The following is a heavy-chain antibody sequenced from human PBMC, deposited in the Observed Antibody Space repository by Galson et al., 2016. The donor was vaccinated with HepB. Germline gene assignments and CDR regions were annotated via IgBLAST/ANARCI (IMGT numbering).Heavy chain of an antibody. D-gene: IGHD6-19*01. CDR3: AKRDSSGWTNDDAFDV. CDR2: ISGSSDRT. Sequence: SLRLSCAASGFTFSNFAMSWVRQAPGKGLEWVSAISGSSDRTYFADSVKGRFTISRDNSKNTLYLQMNSLRAEDTAVYYCAKRDSSGWTNDDAFDVWGQGTMGTVSS. CDR1: GFTFSNFA. V-gene: IGHV3-23*01. J-gene: IGHJ3*01.